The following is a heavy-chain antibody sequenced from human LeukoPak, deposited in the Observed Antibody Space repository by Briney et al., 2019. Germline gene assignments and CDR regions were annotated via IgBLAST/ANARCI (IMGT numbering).Heavy chain of an antibody. V-gene: IGHV3-23*01. D-gene: IGHD3-10*01. CDR1: GITLSNFG. Sequence: GGSLRLSRAVSGITLSNFGMSWVRQAPGKGREGGSGLSGRGGGTDYTDSLQGRFTIYRANPKTTLYLQMNSLRAEDTAVYFCAKRGVVIRVFLVGFHKEAYYFDSWGGGALVTVSS. CDR2: LSGRGGGT. J-gene: IGHJ4*02. CDR3: AKRGVVIRVFLVGFHKEAYYFDS.